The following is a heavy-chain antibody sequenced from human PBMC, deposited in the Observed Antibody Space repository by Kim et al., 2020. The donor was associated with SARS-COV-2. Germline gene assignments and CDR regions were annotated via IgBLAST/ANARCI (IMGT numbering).Heavy chain of an antibody. V-gene: IGHV3-30*01. D-gene: IGHD3-3*01. CDR3: ARRDFWSTYPFDY. J-gene: IGHJ4*01. Sequence: HYVDSVEGRFTISRDKSKKTIFLQMNSLTPDDTAVYYCARRDFWSTYPFDYWGHGTLVTVSS.